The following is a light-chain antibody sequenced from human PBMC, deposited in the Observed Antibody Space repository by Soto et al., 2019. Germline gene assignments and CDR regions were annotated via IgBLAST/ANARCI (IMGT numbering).Light chain of an antibody. CDR1: QSVSSN. CDR2: DAS. J-gene: IGKJ1*01. V-gene: IGKV3-15*01. Sequence: MTQSPATLSVSPGERATLSCRASQSVSSNLAWYQQKPGQAPRLLIYDASTRAPGIPARFSGSGSATEFTLTISSLQSEDFAVYYCQQYNNWPRTFGQGTKVDIK. CDR3: QQYNNWPRT.